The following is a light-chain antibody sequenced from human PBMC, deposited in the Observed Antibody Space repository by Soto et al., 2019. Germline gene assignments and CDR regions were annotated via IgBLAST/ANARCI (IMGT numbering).Light chain of an antibody. V-gene: IGKV1-39*01. J-gene: IGKJ1*01. CDR3: QQNYSTPPT. CDR1: QSISSY. Sequence: DIQITQSPSSLSASVGDRGTSTCRASQSISSYLNWYQQKAGLAPKLLIYAASSLQSGVPSRFSGSGSGTDFTLTISSLQPEDFATYYCQQNYSTPPTFGQGTKGDIK. CDR2: AAS.